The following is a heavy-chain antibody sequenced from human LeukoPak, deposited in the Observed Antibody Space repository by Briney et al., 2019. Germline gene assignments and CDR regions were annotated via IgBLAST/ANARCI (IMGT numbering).Heavy chain of an antibody. J-gene: IGHJ4*02. CDR1: GYSLDSFH. Sequence: ASVKVSCKASGYSLDSFHIAWVRQAPGHGLEWMGWIAVYNGIPKYVENLQGRITMTADTPTRTAYMELRSLTSDDTAVYYCARDHSGFHLDYWGQGTLVTVSS. V-gene: IGHV1-18*01. CDR2: IAVYNGIP. D-gene: IGHD3-10*01. CDR3: ARDHSGFHLDY.